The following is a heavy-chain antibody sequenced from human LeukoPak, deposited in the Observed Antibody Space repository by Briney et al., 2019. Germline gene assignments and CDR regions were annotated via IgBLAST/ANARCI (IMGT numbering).Heavy chain of an antibody. CDR2: IYSGGST. D-gene: IGHD5-12*01. CDR1: GFTVSSNY. V-gene: IGHV3-66*01. CDR3: ARIHLPYSGYPSYFDY. J-gene: IGHJ4*02. Sequence: QSGGSLRLSCAASGFTVSSNYMSWVRQAPGKGLEWVSVIYSGGSTYYADSVKGRFTISRDNSKNTLYLQMNSLRAEDTAVYYCARIHLPYSGYPSYFDYWGQGTLVTVSS.